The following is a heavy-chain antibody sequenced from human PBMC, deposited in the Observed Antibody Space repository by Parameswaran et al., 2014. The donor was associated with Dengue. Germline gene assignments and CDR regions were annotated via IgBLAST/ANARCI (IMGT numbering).Heavy chain of an antibody. Sequence: WIRQPPGKGLEWVASMSHDGSSTYYGDSVKGRFSISRDNSKNTLYLQMSSLRDEDTAIYYCAKDETNSSFDYWGRGTLVTVSS. D-gene: IGHD6-6*01. CDR2: MSHDGSST. CDR3: AKDETNSSFDY. V-gene: IGHV3-30*18. J-gene: IGHJ4*02.